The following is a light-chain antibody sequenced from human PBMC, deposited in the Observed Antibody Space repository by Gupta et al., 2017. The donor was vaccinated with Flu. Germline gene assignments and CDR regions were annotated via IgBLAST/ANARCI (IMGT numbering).Light chain of an antibody. CDR2: EAS. Sequence: DIQMTQSPSTLSASVGDRVTITCRASQSISTWLAWYQQKPGKAPKVLIYEASRLQSGVPSRFSGSGSGTEFTLTISSLQPDDFATYYCQQEDSSPITFGQGTRMDIK. J-gene: IGKJ5*01. CDR3: QQEDSSPIT. CDR1: QSISTW. V-gene: IGKV1-5*03.